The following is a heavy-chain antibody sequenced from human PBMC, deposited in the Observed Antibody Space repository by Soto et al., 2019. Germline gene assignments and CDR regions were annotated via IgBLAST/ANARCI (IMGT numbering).Heavy chain of an antibody. CDR3: ARGGPIFGVVIIESYGMDV. J-gene: IGHJ6*02. CDR1: GYTFTSYY. V-gene: IGHV1-46*01. CDR2: SNPSGGST. Sequence: ASVKVSCRASGYTFTSYYMHWVRQAPGQGVERMGISNPSGGSTSYAQKFQGRVTMTRDTSTSTVYMELSSLRSEDTAVYYCARGGPIFGVVIIESYGMDVWGQGTTVTVSS. D-gene: IGHD3-3*01.